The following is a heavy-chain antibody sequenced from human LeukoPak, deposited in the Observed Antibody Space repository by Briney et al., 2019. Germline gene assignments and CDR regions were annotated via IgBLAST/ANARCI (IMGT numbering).Heavy chain of an antibody. CDR3: ARGDYDSPHYGMDV. V-gene: IGHV3-30-3*01. CDR1: GFTFSSYA. Sequence: GGSLRLSCAASGFTFSSYAMHWVRQAPGKGLEGVAVISYDGSNKYYADSVKGRFTISRDNSKNTLYLQMNSLRAEDTAVYYCARGDYDSPHYGMDVWGQGTTVTVSS. D-gene: IGHD3-3*01. CDR2: ISYDGSNK. J-gene: IGHJ6*02.